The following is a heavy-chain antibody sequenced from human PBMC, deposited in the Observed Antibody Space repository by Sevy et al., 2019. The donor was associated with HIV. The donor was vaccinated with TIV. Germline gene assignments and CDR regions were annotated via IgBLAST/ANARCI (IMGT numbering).Heavy chain of an antibody. J-gene: IGHJ5*02. CDR1: GFTFSSYW. Sequence: GGSLRLSCAASGFTFSSYWMSWVRQAPGKGLEWVANIKQAGSEKYYVDSVKGRFTISRDNAKNSLYLQMNSLRAEDTAVYYCARTSINYYDSSGWFDPWGQGTLVTVSS. CDR3: ARTSINYYDSSGWFDP. V-gene: IGHV3-7*01. D-gene: IGHD3-22*01. CDR2: IKQAGSEK.